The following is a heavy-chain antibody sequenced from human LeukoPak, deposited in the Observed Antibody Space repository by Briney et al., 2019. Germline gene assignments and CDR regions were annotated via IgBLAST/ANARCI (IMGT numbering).Heavy chain of an antibody. CDR1: GYTVTSYG. Sequence: ASVKVSCKASGYTVTSYGISWVRQAPGQGLEWMGWISAYNGNTNYAQKLQGRVTMPTDTSKSTAYMELRSLRSDDTAVYYCAREIDAASFDPWGQGTLVTVSS. V-gene: IGHV1-18*01. D-gene: IGHD2-2*01. J-gene: IGHJ5*02. CDR3: AREIDAASFDP. CDR2: ISAYNGNT.